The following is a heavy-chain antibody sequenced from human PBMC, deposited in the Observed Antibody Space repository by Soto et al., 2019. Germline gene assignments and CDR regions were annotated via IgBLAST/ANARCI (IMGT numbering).Heavy chain of an antibody. Sequence: GGSLRLSCASSVFTFSSYSMNWVRQAPGKGLEWVSSISSSSSYIYYADSVKGRFTISRDNAKNSLYLQMNSLRAEDTAVYYCARDLQYFDWLPPYYYYYGMDVWGQGTTVTVSS. J-gene: IGHJ6*02. V-gene: IGHV3-21*01. D-gene: IGHD3-9*01. CDR2: ISSSSSYI. CDR1: VFTFSSYS. CDR3: ARDLQYFDWLPPYYYYYGMDV.